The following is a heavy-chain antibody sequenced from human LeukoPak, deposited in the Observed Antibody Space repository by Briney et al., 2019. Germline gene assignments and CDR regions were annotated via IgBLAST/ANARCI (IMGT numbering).Heavy chain of an antibody. CDR3: AKVRGTYSSGFFFDY. V-gene: IGHV3-9*01. Sequence: GGSLRLSCAGSGFSFEDYAMHWVRQAPGRGLVWLSIISWNSGYIGYADSVKGRFTISRDNAKNSLYLQMNSLRAEDTAFYYCAKVRGTYSSGFFFDYWGPGALVTVSS. CDR2: ISWNSGYI. D-gene: IGHD6-19*01. CDR1: GFSFEDYA. J-gene: IGHJ4*02.